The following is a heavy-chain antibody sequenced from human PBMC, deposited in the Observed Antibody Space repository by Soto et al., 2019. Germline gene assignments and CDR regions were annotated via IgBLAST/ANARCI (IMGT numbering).Heavy chain of an antibody. CDR3: ARSPIMVYAMGRHYPYSMVV. CDR1: GFTFSSYW. CDR2: IKQDGSEK. D-gene: IGHD2-8*01. V-gene: IGHV3-7*01. Sequence: PGGSLRLSCAASGFTFSSYWMSWVRQAPGKGREGVANIKQDGSEKYYVDAVKGRFTISRDNAKNSLYLQKNSLRAEGTAVYYCARSPIMVYAMGRHYPYSMVVPGKTTTVNGFS. J-gene: IGHJ6*03.